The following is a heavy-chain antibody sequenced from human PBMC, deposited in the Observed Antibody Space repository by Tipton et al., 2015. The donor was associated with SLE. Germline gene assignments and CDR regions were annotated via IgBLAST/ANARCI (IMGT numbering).Heavy chain of an antibody. CDR2: IYYSGST. D-gene: IGHD3-22*01. V-gene: IGHV4-39*01. CDR3: ARHTYYYDSSGYHTLYYYYYMDV. CDR1: GGSISSSSYY. J-gene: IGHJ6*03. Sequence: TLSLTCTVSGGSISSSSYYWGWIRPPPGKGLEWFGSIYYSGSTYYNPSPKSRVTISVDTSKNQFSLKLSSVTAADTAMYYCARHTYYYDSSGYHTLYYYYYMDVWGKGTTVTVSS.